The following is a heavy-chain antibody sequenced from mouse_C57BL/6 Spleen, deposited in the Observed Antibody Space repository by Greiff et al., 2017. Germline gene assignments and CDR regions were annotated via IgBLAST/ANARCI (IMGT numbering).Heavy chain of an antibody. Sequence: QVQLQQSGPELVKPGASVKISCKASGYAFSSSWMNWVKQRPGKGLEWIGRIYPGDGDTNYNGKFKGKATLPADKSSSTAYMHLSSLTSEDSAVYFCARVAVVATDWYFDVWGTGTTVTVSS. D-gene: IGHD1-1*01. CDR2: IYPGDGDT. V-gene: IGHV1-82*01. CDR1: GYAFSSSW. J-gene: IGHJ1*03. CDR3: ARVAVVATDWYFDV.